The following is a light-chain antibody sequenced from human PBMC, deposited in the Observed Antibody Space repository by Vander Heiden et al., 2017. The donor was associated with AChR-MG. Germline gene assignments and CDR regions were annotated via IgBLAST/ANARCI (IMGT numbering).Light chain of an antibody. V-gene: IGKV2-28*01. CDR3: MQAIQTPIT. CDR1: QSLLHSNGYNY. Sequence: IVITQSPPSLPVTPGEPASISCRSSQSLLHSNGYNYLDWYQQKPGQSPQLLIYLGSNRASGVPDRFSGSGSGTDFTLKISRVEAEDVGVYYCMQAIQTPITFGGGTRLEIK. J-gene: IGKJ5*01. CDR2: LGS.